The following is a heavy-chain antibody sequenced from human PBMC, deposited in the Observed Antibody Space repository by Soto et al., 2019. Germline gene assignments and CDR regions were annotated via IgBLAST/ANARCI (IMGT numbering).Heavy chain of an antibody. Sequence: PSETLSLTCTVSGDSISNYYWSWIRQPPGKGLEWVGYIYYSGSTNYNPSLKSRVTISVDTSKNQFALRLSSVTAADTAVYYCARGRRIPAAILYFFDYWGQGTLVTVSS. D-gene: IGHD2-2*01. CDR2: IYYSGST. CDR3: ARGRRIPAAILYFFDY. J-gene: IGHJ4*02. CDR1: GDSISNYY. V-gene: IGHV4-59*01.